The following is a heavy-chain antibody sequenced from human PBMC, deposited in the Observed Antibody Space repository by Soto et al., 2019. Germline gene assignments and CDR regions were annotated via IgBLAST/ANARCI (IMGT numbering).Heavy chain of an antibody. CDR2: NSVYNGKT. CDR1: GYSFATSG. V-gene: IGHV1-18*01. J-gene: IGHJ4*02. CDR3: ARAGQYYDASGYAD. D-gene: IGHD3-22*01. Sequence: QVKLVQSGTEVKKPGASIKVSCKASGYSFATSGMTWVRQAPGQGLEWMGWNSVYNGKTNYDQSLQDRVTMTTDTSTNTAYLEVRNLRSDDTAVYYCARAGQYYDASGYADWGQGTLVTVSS.